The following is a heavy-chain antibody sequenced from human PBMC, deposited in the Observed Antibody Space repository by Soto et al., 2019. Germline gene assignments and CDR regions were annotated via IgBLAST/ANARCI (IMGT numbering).Heavy chain of an antibody. CDR1: GGSISSGDYY. Sequence: SETLSLTCTVSGGSISSGDYYWSWIRQPPGKGLEWIGYIYYSGSTYYNPSLKSRVTISVDTSKNQFSLKLSSVTAADTAVYYCARDLGSSARDVWGQGTTVTVSS. CDR2: IYYSGST. V-gene: IGHV4-30-4*01. CDR3: ARDLGSSARDV. J-gene: IGHJ6*02.